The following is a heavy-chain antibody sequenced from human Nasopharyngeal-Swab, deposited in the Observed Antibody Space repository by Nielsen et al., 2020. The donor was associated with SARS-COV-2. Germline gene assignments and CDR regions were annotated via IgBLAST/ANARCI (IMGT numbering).Heavy chain of an antibody. D-gene: IGHD6-13*01. CDR2: IKSKTDGGTT. Sequence: GGSLRLSCAASGFTFSNAWMSWVRQAPGKGLEWVGRIKSKTDGGTTDYAAPVKGRFTISRDDSKNTLYLQMNSLKTEDTAVYYCTPDLAAAGDYYYYYYMDVWGKGTTVTVSS. CDR1: GFTFSNAW. CDR3: TPDLAAAGDYYYYYYMDV. J-gene: IGHJ6*03. V-gene: IGHV3-15*01.